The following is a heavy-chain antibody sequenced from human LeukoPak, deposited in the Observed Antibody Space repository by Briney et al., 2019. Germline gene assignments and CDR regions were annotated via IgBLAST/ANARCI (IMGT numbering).Heavy chain of an antibody. V-gene: IGHV1-46*01. D-gene: IGHD3-10*01. J-gene: IGHJ6*03. CDR2: LNLSGDGA. CDR1: GYSLTNYF. CDR3: ARVTNYSCGSGSCYYYYYMDV. Sequence: GASVKVSCKASGYSLTNYFMHWVRQAPGQGLEWMGVLNLSGDGASYTQKFQGRVTMTRDMSTSTVFMELSSLRSDDTAVYYCARVTNYSCGSGSCYYYYYMDVWGKGTTVTISS.